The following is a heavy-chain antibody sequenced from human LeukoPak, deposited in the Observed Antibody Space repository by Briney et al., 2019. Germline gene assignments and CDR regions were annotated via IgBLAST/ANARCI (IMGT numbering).Heavy chain of an antibody. CDR1: GGSISSYY. CDR2: IYYSGST. D-gene: IGHD2-2*01. J-gene: IGHJ6*03. V-gene: IGHV4-59*08. Sequence: PSETLSLTCTVSGGSISSYYWSWIRQPPGKGLEWIGYIYYSGSTNYNPSLKSRVTISVDTSENQFSLKLSSVTAADTAVYYCARRVVVVPAASYYYYYYYMDVWGKGTTVTVSS. CDR3: ARRVVVVPAASYYYYYYYMDV.